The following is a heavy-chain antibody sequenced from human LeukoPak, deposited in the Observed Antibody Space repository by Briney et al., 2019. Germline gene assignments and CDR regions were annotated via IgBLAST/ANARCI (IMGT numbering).Heavy chain of an antibody. V-gene: IGHV1-69*10. CDR3: ARVRSLTDDYVWGSYRPFDY. J-gene: IGHJ4*02. Sequence: SVKVSCKASGGTFSSYAISWVRQAPGQGLEWMGGIIPILGIANYAQKFQGRVTITADKSTSTAYMELSSLRSEDTAVYYCARVRSLTDDYVWGSYRPFDYWGQGTLVTVSS. D-gene: IGHD3-16*02. CDR2: IIPILGIA. CDR1: GGTFSSYA.